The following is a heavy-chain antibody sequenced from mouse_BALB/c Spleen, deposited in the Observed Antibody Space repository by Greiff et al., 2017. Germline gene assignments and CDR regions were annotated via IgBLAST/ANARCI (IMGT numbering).Heavy chain of an antibody. V-gene: IGHV1S81*02. CDR2: INPSNGRT. J-gene: IGHJ4*01. CDR3: ARKRCDNAMDY. CDR1: GYTFTSYW. Sequence: QVQLQQSGAELVKPGASVKLSCKASGYTFTSYWMHWVKQRPGQGLEWIGEINPSNGRTNYNEKFKSKATLTVDKSSSTAYMQLSSLTSEDSAVYYCARKRCDNAMDYWGQGTSVTVSS.